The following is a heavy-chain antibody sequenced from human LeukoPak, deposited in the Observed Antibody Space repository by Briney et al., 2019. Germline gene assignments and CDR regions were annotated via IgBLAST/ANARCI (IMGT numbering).Heavy chain of an antibody. J-gene: IGHJ4*02. CDR1: GYSISSGHY. D-gene: IGHD3-9*01. CDR2: MYHSGST. Sequence: PSETLSLTCTVSGYSISSGHYWGWIRQPPGKGLEWIGSMYHSGSTYYNPSLKSRVTISVDTSKNQFSLKLSSVTAADTAVYYCARAYILTGLDFDYWGQGTLVTVSS. V-gene: IGHV4-38-2*02. CDR3: ARAYILTGLDFDY.